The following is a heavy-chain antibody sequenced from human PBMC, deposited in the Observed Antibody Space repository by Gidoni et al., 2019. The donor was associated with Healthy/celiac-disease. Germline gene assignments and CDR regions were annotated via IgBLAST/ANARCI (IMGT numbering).Heavy chain of an antibody. CDR2: IIPIFGTA. CDR3: ASPKAPSSGYYYYYYGMDV. V-gene: IGHV1-69*06. J-gene: IGHJ6*02. CDR1: GGTFSSSA. Sequence: QVQLVQSGAEVKKPGSSVKVSCTASGGTFSSSAIRWVRQAPGQGLEWMGGIIPIFGTANYAQKFQGRVTITAEKSTSTAYMELSSLRSEDTAGYYCASPKAPSSGYYYYYYGMDVWGQGTTVTVSS. D-gene: IGHD3-22*01.